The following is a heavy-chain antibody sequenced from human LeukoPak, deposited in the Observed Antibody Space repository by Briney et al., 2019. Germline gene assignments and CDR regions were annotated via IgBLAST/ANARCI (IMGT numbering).Heavy chain of an antibody. V-gene: IGHV1-18*01. CDR3: ARDVLWFGELSDGMDV. CDR1: GYTFTSYG. D-gene: IGHD3-10*01. J-gene: IGHJ6*02. CDR2: ISAYNGNT. Sequence: ASVKVSCKASGYTFTSYGISWVGQAAGQGREGMGWISAYNGNTNYAQKLQGRVTMTTDTYTSTAYMELRSLRSDDTAVYYCARDVLWFGELSDGMDVWGQGTTVTVSS.